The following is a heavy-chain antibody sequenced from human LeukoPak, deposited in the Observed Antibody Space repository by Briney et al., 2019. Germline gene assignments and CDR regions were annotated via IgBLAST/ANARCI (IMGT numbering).Heavy chain of an antibody. CDR3: ARGDRPIFYDY. CDR1: GGSISSGGYD. D-gene: IGHD1-14*01. J-gene: IGHJ4*02. Sequence: SETLSLTCAVSGGSISSGGYDWSWIRQSPGKGLEWIGEIIHSGSTNYNPSLKSRVTVSIDTSKNQFSLNLNSVTAADTAVYYCARGDRPIFYDYWGQGTLVTVSS. CDR2: IIHSGST. V-gene: IGHV4-34*01.